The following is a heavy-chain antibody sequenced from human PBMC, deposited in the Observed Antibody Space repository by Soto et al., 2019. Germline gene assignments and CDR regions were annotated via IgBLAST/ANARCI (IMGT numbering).Heavy chain of an antibody. J-gene: IGHJ4*02. CDR3: AHRVLRTVFGLVTTTAIYFDF. CDR2: IYWDDDK. Sequence: QITLNESGPTVVRPTETLTLTCTFSGFSLSTSGVGVAWIRQSPGKAPEWLALIYWDDDKRYSEALKSRLIITKDTSKNQVVLTMANLDPADTATYYCAHRVLRTVFGLVTTTAIYFDFWGPGTPVDVSS. CDR1: GFSLSTSGVG. V-gene: IGHV2-5*02. D-gene: IGHD3-3*01.